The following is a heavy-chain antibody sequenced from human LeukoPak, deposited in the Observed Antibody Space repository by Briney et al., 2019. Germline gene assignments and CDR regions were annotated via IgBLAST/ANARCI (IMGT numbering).Heavy chain of an antibody. CDR2: ISSSGSTI. Sequence: GGSLRLSCAASGFTFSDYYMSWIRQAPGKGLEWVSYISSSGSTIYYADSVKGRFTISRDNAKNSLYLQMNSLRAEDTAVYYCAKDYRYYDSSGSFGVLDYYYYYGIDVWGQGTTVTVSS. D-gene: IGHD3-22*01. CDR3: AKDYRYYDSSGSFGVLDYYYYYGIDV. V-gene: IGHV3-11*01. CDR1: GFTFSDYY. J-gene: IGHJ6*02.